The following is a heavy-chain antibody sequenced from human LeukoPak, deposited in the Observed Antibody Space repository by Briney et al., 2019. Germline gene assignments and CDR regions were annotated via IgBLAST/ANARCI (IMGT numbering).Heavy chain of an antibody. V-gene: IGHV4-34*01. CDR2: IYESGTT. D-gene: IGHD2-15*01. J-gene: IGHJ4*02. CDR1: GESLNSYY. CDR3: ARGAWATRLGS. Sequence: KPSETLSLTCAVYGESLNSYYWSWARQPPGEGLEWIGEIYESGTTEYNPSLKSRVTISMVPSKQQFSLSLSSVTAADTAVYYCARGAWATRLGSWGLGTPVIVSS.